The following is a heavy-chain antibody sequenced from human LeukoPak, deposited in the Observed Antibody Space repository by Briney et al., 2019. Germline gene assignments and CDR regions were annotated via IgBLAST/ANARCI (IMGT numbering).Heavy chain of an antibody. CDR3: ARDGGQYYDILTGYYSGYYYGMDV. CDR2: ISSSSSYI. J-gene: IGHJ6*02. CDR1: GFTFSSYS. D-gene: IGHD3-9*01. Sequence: GGSLRLSCAASGFTFSSYSMNWVRQAPGKGLEWVSSISSSSSYIYYADSVKGRFTISRDNAKNSLYLQMNSLRAEDTAVYYCARDGGQYYDILTGYYSGYYYGMDVWGQGTTVTVSS. V-gene: IGHV3-21*01.